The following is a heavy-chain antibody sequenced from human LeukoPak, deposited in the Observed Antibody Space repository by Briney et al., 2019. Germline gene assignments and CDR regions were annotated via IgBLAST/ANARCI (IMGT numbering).Heavy chain of an antibody. V-gene: IGHV4-61*02. Sequence: TLSLTCTVSGDSVSTHGYYYSWIRQPAGKGLEWIGRIYVSRTTNYNPSLKSRVTFSLDTSKNHFSLKLTSVTAADTAVYYCARDRGNYYGRGWFDPWGQGTLVTVSS. D-gene: IGHD3-10*01. CDR3: ARDRGNYYGRGWFDP. CDR1: GDSVSTHGYY. J-gene: IGHJ5*02. CDR2: IYVSRTT.